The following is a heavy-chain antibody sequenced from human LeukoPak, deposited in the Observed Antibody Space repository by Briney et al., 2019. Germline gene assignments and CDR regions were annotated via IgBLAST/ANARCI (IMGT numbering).Heavy chain of an antibody. J-gene: IGHJ4*02. CDR1: GGSISSFY. D-gene: IGHD4-23*01. CDR2: IYYSGST. V-gene: IGHV4-59*01. Sequence: PSETLSLTCTVSGGSISSFYWSWIRQPPGKGLEWIGYIYYSGSTNYNPSLKSRVTISVDTSKNQFSLKLSSVPAADTAVYYCARGAPYGGNSGVLDYWGQGTLVTVSS. CDR3: ARGAPYGGNSGVLDY.